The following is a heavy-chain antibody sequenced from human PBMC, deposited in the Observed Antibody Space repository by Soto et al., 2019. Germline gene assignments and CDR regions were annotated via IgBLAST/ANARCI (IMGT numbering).Heavy chain of an antibody. CDR2: INHSGST. J-gene: IGHJ6*03. CDR3: VSAVVVPAAQNYYYYYMDV. D-gene: IGHD2-2*01. V-gene: IGHV4-34*01. CDR1: GGSFSGHY. Sequence: SETLSLTCAVYGGSFSGHYWSWIRQPPGKGLEWIGEINHSGSTNYNPSLKSRVTISVDTSKNQFSLKLSSVTAADTAVYYCVSAVVVPAAQNYYYYYMDVWGKGTTVTVSS.